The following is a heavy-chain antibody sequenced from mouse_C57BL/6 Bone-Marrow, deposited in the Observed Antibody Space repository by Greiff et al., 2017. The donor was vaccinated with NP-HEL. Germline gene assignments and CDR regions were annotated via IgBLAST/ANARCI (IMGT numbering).Heavy chain of an antibody. CDR2: IDPNSGGT. CDR3: ARGMRLRRRAWFAY. CDR1: GYTFTSYW. Sequence: QVQLKQPGAELVKPGASVKLSCKASGYTFTSYWMHWVKQRPGRGLEWIGRIDPNSGGTKYNEKFKSKATLTVDKPSSTAYMQLSSLTSEDSAVYYCARGMRLRRRAWFAYWGQGTLVTVSA. V-gene: IGHV1-72*01. J-gene: IGHJ3*01. D-gene: IGHD2-4*01.